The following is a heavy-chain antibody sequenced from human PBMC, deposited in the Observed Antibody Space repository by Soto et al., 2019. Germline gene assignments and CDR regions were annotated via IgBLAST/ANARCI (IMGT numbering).Heavy chain of an antibody. CDR1: GGTFSTDA. CDR2: IIPLFGTP. Sequence: SVKVSCKASGGTFSTDAINWLRQAPGQGLEWMGGIIPLFGTPNYAQKFQGRVTITADESTTTAYMELSSLRSEDTAVYYCARICYDRSGYFYYYGMDVWGQGTTVTVSS. CDR3: ARICYDRSGYFYYYGMDV. J-gene: IGHJ6*02. V-gene: IGHV1-69*13. D-gene: IGHD3-22*01.